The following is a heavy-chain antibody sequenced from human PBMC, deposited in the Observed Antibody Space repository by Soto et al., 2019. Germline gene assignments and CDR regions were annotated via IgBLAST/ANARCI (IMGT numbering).Heavy chain of an antibody. Sequence: SVKISCKASGGTFSSYAISCVRQAPGQGLEWMGGIIPIFGTANYAQKFQGRVTITADESTSTAYMELSSLRSEDTAVYYCARDRRSEKGIAAAGPLLPWCRMDVWGQGTTVTV. V-gene: IGHV1-69*13. D-gene: IGHD6-13*01. J-gene: IGHJ6*02. CDR2: IIPIFGTA. CDR3: ARDRRSEKGIAAAGPLLPWCRMDV. CDR1: GGTFSSYA.